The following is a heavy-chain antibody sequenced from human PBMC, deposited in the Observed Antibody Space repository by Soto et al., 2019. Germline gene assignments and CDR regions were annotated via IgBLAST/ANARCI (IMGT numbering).Heavy chain of an antibody. CDR3: ARGFGGRKGQ. V-gene: IGHV1-69*08. CDR1: GTIFSSYT. D-gene: IGHD3-16*01. Sequence: QVQLVQSGAEVKKPGSSVRVSCKASGTIFSSYTISWVRQAPGQGLEWMGRIIPILGETNSAQKFQGRVTISPEKSTKTTQLELNRLRLGDPALDYCARGFGGRKGQWGQGAPVTGSS. J-gene: IGHJ4*03. CDR2: IIPILGET.